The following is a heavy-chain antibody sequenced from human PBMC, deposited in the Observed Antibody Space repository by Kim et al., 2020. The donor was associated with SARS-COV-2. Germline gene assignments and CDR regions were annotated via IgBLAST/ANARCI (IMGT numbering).Heavy chain of an antibody. CDR3: ARVADSSGYYYHDAFDI. CDR1: GYSFTSYW. CDR2: IYPGDSDT. V-gene: IGHV5-51*01. Sequence: GESLKIFCKGSGYSFTSYWIGWVRQMPGKGLEWMGIIYPGDSDTRYSPSFQGQVTISADKSISTAYLQWSSLKASDTAMYYCARVADSSGYYYHDAFDIWGQGTMVTVSS. J-gene: IGHJ3*02. D-gene: IGHD3-22*01.